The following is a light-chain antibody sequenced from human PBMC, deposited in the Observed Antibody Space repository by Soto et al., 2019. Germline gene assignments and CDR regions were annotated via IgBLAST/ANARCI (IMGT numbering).Light chain of an antibody. J-gene: IGKJ5*01. Sequence: EIVMTQSPATLSVSPGERATLSCRASQSVSSNLAWYQQKPGQAPRLLIYGASTRATGIPARFSGSGSGTDFTLTISRLEPEDFAVYYCQQYHNWPPTFGHGTRLEIK. CDR3: QQYHNWPPT. CDR1: QSVSSN. CDR2: GAS. V-gene: IGKV3-15*01.